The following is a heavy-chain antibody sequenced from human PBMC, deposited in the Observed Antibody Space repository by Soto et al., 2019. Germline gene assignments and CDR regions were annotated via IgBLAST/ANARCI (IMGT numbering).Heavy chain of an antibody. J-gene: IGHJ4*02. CDR1: GGSISSYY. Sequence: QVHLQESGPGLVKPSETLSLTCTVSGGSISSYYWCWIRQPPAGGLGWIGYSYYSGSTNSNPALTSRLNFSVGTSRKAVALRLTSVTAADSAGYYCASDPGGRIDSWGQGTLVSVSS. V-gene: IGHV4-59*01. CDR2: SYYSGST. CDR3: ASDPGGRIDS.